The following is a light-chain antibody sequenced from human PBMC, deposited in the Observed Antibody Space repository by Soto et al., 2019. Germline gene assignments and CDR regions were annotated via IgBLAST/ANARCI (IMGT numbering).Light chain of an antibody. V-gene: IGKV3-20*01. CDR3: QQYGSSHRT. J-gene: IGKJ2*01. CDR2: GAS. CDR1: QSVTSSY. Sequence: EIVLTQSPGTLSLSPGERATLSCRASQSVTSSYLAWYQQKPGQAPRLLIYGASSRATGIPDRFSGSGSGTDLTLTINRLKTEDFAVYYCQQYGSSHRTFGQGTKLEIK.